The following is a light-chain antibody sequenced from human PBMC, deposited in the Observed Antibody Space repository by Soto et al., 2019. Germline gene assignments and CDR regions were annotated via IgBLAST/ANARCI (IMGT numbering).Light chain of an antibody. Sequence: EIVMTQSPATLSVSPGERATLSCRASQSVSSNLAWYQQTPGQAPRVVIYDASTRATVIPARFSGSGSGTEFTLTISSLQSEDFGVYFCQQYDQWWTFGQGTKVDIK. CDR1: QSVSSN. CDR3: QQYDQWWT. CDR2: DAS. V-gene: IGKV3-15*01. J-gene: IGKJ1*01.